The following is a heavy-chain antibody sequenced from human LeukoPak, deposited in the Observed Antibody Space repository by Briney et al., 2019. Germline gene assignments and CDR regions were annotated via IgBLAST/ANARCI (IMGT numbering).Heavy chain of an antibody. CDR1: GFTFDDYA. CDR2: ISWNSGNI. J-gene: IGHJ6*03. CDR3: AKDAYGGATFFYYMDV. Sequence: GRSLRLSCAGSGFTFDDYAMHWVRQTPGKGLERVSGISWNSGNIAYADFVGGRFTISRDNAKNSLSLQMNSLSDEDTAVYCCAKDAYGGATFFYYMDVWGKGTTVTVSS. V-gene: IGHV3-9*01. D-gene: IGHD2/OR15-2a*01.